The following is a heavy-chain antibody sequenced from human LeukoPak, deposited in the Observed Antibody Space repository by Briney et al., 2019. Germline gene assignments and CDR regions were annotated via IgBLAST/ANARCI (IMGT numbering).Heavy chain of an antibody. CDR2: IYYSGST. J-gene: IGHJ4*02. CDR3: ARGLAAAGKGRVFDY. CDR1: GGSISSYY. D-gene: IGHD6-13*01. V-gene: IGHV4-59*12. Sequence: PSETLSLTCTVSGGSISSYYWSWIRQPPGKGLEWIGSIYYSGSTYYNPSLKSRVTTSVDTSKNQFSLKLSSVTAADTAVYYCARGLAAAGKGRVFDYWGQGTLVTVSS.